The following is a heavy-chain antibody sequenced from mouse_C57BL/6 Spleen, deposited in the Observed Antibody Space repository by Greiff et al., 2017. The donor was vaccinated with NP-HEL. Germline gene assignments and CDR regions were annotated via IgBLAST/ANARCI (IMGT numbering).Heavy chain of an antibody. CDR2: IHPNSGST. Sequence: QVQLQQPGAELVKPGASVKLSCKASGYTFTSYWMHWVKQRPGQGLEWLGMIHPNSGSTNYNEKFKSKATLTVDKSSSTAYMQLSSLTSEDSAVYYCARSKAYGNYGAYWGQGTLVTVSA. CDR3: ARSKAYGNYGAY. J-gene: IGHJ3*01. CDR1: GYTFTSYW. D-gene: IGHD2-1*01. V-gene: IGHV1-64*01.